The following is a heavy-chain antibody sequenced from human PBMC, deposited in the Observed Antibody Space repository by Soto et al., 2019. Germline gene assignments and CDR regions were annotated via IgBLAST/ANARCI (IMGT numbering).Heavy chain of an antibody. Sequence: GGSLRLSCAAYGFTFDDYAMHWVRQAPGKGLEWVSGISWNSGSIGYADSVKGRFTISRDNAKNSLYLQMNSLRAEDTALYYCAKAYWGSSPDYWGQGTLVTVSS. CDR1: GFTFDDYA. V-gene: IGHV3-9*01. J-gene: IGHJ4*02. CDR3: AKAYWGSSPDY. CDR2: ISWNSGSI. D-gene: IGHD6-13*01.